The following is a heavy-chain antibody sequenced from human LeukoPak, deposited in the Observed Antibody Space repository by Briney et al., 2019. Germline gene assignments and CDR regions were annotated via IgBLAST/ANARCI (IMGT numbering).Heavy chain of an antibody. CDR3: AKDLDTAMVSSGDY. Sequence: QPGGSLRLSCAASGFTFSSYAMSWVRQAPGKGLEWVSAISGSGGSTYYADSVKGRFTISSDNSKNTLYLQMNSLRAEDTAVYYCAKDLDTAMVSSGDYWGQGTLVTVSS. J-gene: IGHJ4*02. CDR2: ISGSGGST. V-gene: IGHV3-23*01. D-gene: IGHD5-18*01. CDR1: GFTFSSYA.